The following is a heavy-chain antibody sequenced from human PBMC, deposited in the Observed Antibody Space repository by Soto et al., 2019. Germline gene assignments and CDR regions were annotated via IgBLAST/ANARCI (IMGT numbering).Heavy chain of an antibody. Sequence: QVQLVQSGAEVKKPGSSVKGSCKASGGTFSSYAISWVRQAPGQGLEWMGGIIPIFGTANYAQKFQGRDTITAGESTSTAYMELSSLRSEDTAVYYCASESGSYLPYNWFDPWGQGTLVNVSS. D-gene: IGHD1-26*01. CDR3: ASESGSYLPYNWFDP. CDR2: IIPIFGTA. CDR1: GGTFSSYA. V-gene: IGHV1-69*01. J-gene: IGHJ5*02.